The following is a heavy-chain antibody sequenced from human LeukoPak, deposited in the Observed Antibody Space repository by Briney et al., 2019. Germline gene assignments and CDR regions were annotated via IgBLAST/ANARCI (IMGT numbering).Heavy chain of an antibody. D-gene: IGHD1-1*01. Sequence: SVKVSCKASVFTFTSSAVQWVRQARGQGLEWIGWIVVGSGNTNYAQKFQERVTINRDMSTSTAYMELSSLRSEDTAVYYCATDDVTTGTKTALGYWGQGTLVTVSS. CDR3: ATDDVTTGTKTALGY. V-gene: IGHV1-58*01. CDR1: VFTFTSSA. CDR2: IVVGSGNT. J-gene: IGHJ4*02.